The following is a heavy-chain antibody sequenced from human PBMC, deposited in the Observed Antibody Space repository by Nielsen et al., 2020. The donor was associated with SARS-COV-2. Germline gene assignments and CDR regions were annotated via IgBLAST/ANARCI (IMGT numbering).Heavy chain of an antibody. CDR1: GGSINSGDYY. Sequence: SETLSLTCTVSGGSINSGDYYWSWIRQPPGKGLEWIGYIYYSGSTYYNPSLKSRVTISVDTSKNQFSLKLSSVTAADTAVYYCARGSGSSWNFDYWGQGTLVTVSS. V-gene: IGHV4-30-4*01. CDR3: ARGSGSSWNFDY. D-gene: IGHD6-13*01. CDR2: IYYSGST. J-gene: IGHJ4*02.